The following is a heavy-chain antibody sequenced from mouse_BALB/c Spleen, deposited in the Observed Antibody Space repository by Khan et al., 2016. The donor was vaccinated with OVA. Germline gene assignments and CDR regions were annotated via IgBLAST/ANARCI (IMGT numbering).Heavy chain of an antibody. D-gene: IGHD2-10*01. J-gene: IGHJ4*01. V-gene: IGHV9-3-1*01. CDR1: GYTFTSYG. CDR3: SRPSYFSDTLDY. CDR2: INTYTGEP. Sequence: QIQLVQSGPELKKPGETVKISCKASGYTFTSYGMNWVKQSPGKALKWMGWINTYTGEPTYADDFKGRFAFSLETSASTAYLQINNLKNEDTATFVGSRPSYFSDTLDYWGQGTSVTVSS.